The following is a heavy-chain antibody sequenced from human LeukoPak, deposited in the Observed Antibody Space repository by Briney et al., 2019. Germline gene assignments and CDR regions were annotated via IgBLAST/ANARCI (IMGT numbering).Heavy chain of an antibody. CDR2: ISGDGGST. V-gene: IGHV3-43*02. D-gene: IGHD3-16*02. J-gene: IGHJ4*02. Sequence: GGSLRLSCAASGFTFDDYAMHWVRQAPGKGLEWVSLISGDGGSTYYADSVKGRFAISRDNSKNSLYLQMNSLRTEDTALYYCAKPGVDYDYVWGSYRLDYWGQGTLVTVSS. CDR1: GFTFDDYA. CDR3: AKPGVDYDYVWGSYRLDY.